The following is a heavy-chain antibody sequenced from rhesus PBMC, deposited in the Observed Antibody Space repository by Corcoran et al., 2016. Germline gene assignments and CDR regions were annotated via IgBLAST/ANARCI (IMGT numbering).Heavy chain of an antibody. CDR2: NDGSSTST. CDR3: ARGSYYYSGSYYYVEYGLDS. J-gene: IGHJ6*01. Sequence: QVQLQESGPGVVKPSETLSLTCAVSGGSISDSYRWSWIRQRPGKGLEWIGYNDGSSTSTNYNPSLKSRVTISKDPSKDQFSLKLSSVTAADTAVYYCARGSYYYSGSYYYVEYGLDSWGQGVVVTVSS. V-gene: IGHV4S10*01. CDR1: GGSISDSYR. D-gene: IGHD3-16*01.